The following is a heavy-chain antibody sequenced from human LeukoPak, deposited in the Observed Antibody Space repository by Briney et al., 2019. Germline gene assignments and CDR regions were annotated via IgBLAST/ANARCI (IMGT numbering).Heavy chain of an antibody. J-gene: IGHJ4*02. D-gene: IGHD5-18*01. CDR2: IIPILGIA. CDR1: GGTFGSYA. Sequence: SVKFSCKACGGTFGSYAISWVRQGPGQGLEWMGRIIPILGIANYAQKFQGRVTITADKSTSTAYMELSSLRSEDTAVYYCARSIRGYSYGPGGYWGQGTLVTVSS. V-gene: IGHV1-69*04. CDR3: ARSIRGYSYGPGGY.